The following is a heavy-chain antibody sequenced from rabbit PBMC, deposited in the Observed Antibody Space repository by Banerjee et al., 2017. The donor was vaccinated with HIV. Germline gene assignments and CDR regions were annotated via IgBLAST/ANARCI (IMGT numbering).Heavy chain of an antibody. CDR1: GFSFSSSYD. Sequence: QEQLVESGGGLVQPGASLTLTCTASGFSFSSSYDMCWVRQAPGKGREWLGCIYTCNGNTSYASWAKGRFTTSKSPSTTVTLQMTSLTVADTATYFCARDAGNGGVYGMDLWGPGTLVTVS. D-gene: IGHD2-1*01. J-gene: IGHJ6*01. CDR2: IYTCNGNT. CDR3: ARDAGNGGVYGMDL. V-gene: IGHV1S45*01.